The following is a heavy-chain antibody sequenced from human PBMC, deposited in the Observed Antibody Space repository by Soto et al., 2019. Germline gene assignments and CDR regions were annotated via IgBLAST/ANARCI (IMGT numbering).Heavy chain of an antibody. J-gene: IGHJ5*02. Sequence: TLSLTCTVSGGSISSYYWSWIRQPPGKGLEWIGYIYYSGSTNYNPSLKSRVTISVDTSKNQFSLKLSSVTAADTAVYYCARGLAAAGTGSWFDPWGQGTLVTVSS. D-gene: IGHD6-13*01. CDR1: GGSISSYY. CDR3: ARGLAAAGTGSWFDP. V-gene: IGHV4-59*01. CDR2: IYYSGST.